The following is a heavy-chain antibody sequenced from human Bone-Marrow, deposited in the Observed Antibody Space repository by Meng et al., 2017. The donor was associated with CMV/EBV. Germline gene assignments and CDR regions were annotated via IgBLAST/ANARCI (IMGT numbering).Heavy chain of an antibody. CDR3: AREGPLLRYGMDV. CDR2: ISSSSSYI. V-gene: IGHV3-21*01. J-gene: IGHJ6*02. CDR1: GFTFSSYS. Sequence: GESLKISWAASGFTFSSYSMNWVRQAPGKGLEWVSSISSSSSYIYYADSVKGRFTISRDNAKNSLYLEMNSLRAEATAVYYCAREGPLLRYGMDVWGQGTTVTVSS.